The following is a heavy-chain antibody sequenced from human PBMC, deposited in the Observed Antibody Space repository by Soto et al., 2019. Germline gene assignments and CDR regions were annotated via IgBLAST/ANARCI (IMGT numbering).Heavy chain of an antibody. CDR1: GYTFSSYG. D-gene: IGHD2-15*01. CDR3: ARDWGLGYCSGASCSQFDY. CDR2: ISAYNGNI. Sequence: QVQLVQSGAEVKRPGASVKVSCKASGYTFSSYGISWVRQAPGQGLEWMGWISAYNGNINYAQRFQDRVARTTDTSTSTAYMERRSLRSDDTAVYYCARDWGLGYCSGASCSQFDYWGQGTLVTVSS. J-gene: IGHJ4*02. V-gene: IGHV1-18*01.